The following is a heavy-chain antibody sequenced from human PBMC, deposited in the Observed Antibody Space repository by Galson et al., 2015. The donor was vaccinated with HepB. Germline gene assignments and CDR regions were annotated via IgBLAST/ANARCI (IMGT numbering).Heavy chain of an antibody. CDR2: IIPILGIA. CDR1: GGTFSSYT. V-gene: IGHV1-69*04. J-gene: IGHJ2*01. D-gene: IGHD6-19*01. CDR3: ARDQAIAVAGPDWYFDL. Sequence: SVKVSCKASGGTFSSYTISWVRQAPGQGLEWMGRIIPILGIANYAQKFQGRVTITADKSTSTAYMELSSLRSEDTAVYYFARDQAIAVAGPDWYFDLWGRGTLVTVSS.